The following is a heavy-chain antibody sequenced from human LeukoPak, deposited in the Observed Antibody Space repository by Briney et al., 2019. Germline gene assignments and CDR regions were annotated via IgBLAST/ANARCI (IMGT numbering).Heavy chain of an antibody. CDR3: ARDPLRERQTGYFDY. CDR2: ISYDGSNK. V-gene: IGHV3-30*04. J-gene: IGHJ4*02. CDR1: GFTFNNYA. Sequence: PGGSLRLPCAASGFTFNNYAMHWVRQAPGKGLEWVAVISYDGSNKYYADSVKGRFTISRDNSKNTLYLQMNSLRAEDTAVYYCARDPLRERQTGYFDYWGQGTLVTVFS. D-gene: IGHD4-17*01.